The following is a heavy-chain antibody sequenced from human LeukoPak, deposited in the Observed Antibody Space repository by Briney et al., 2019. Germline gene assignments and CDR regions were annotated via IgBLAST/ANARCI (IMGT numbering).Heavy chain of an antibody. J-gene: IGHJ6*02. Sequence: ASVKVSCKASGYTFTSYGISWVRQAPGQGLEWMGWISAYNGNTNYAQKLQGRVTMTTDTSTSTAYMELRSLRSDDTAVYHCATLSSTSLNYYYYGMDVWGQGTTVTVSS. CDR1: GYTFTSYG. CDR2: ISAYNGNT. V-gene: IGHV1-18*01. CDR3: ATLSSTSLNYYYYGMDV. D-gene: IGHD2-2*01.